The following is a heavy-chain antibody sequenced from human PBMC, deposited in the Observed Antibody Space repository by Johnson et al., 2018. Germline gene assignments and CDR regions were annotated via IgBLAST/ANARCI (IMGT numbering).Heavy chain of an antibody. J-gene: IGHJ3*02. CDR2: IYYRGST. D-gene: IGHD3-10*01. CDR1: GGSISSYY. CDR3: ASPAVLWSVTPGAFDI. Sequence: QVQLVESGPGLVKPSETLSLTCTVSGGSISSYYWSWIRQPPGKGLEWIGYIYYRGSTNYNPSLKSRVTISVDTSKNQFSLKLSSVTAEDTAVYYCASPAVLWSVTPGAFDIWGQGTMVTVSS. V-gene: IGHV4-59*01.